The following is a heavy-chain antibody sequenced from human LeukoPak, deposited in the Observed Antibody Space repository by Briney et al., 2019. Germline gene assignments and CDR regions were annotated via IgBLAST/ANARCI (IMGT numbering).Heavy chain of an antibody. CDR1: GYTFTSYG. CDR3: ARDLAYGDAFDI. D-gene: IGHD4-17*01. J-gene: IGHJ3*02. CDR2: ISAYNGNT. Sequence: ASVKVSCKASGYTFTSYGISWVRQAPGQGLEWMGWISAYNGNTNYAQKLQGRVTMTTDTSTSTAYMELRSPRSDDTAVYYCARDLAYGDAFDIWGQGTMVTVSS. V-gene: IGHV1-18*01.